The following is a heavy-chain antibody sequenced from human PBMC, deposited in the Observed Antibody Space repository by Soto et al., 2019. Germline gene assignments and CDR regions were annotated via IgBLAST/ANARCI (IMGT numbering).Heavy chain of an antibody. Sequence: QVQLVQSGAEVKKPGASVKVSCKASGYTFTSYDINWVRQATGQGLEWMGWMNPNSGNTGYAQKFQGRVTMTRNTSISTDYRELSSLRSEDTAMYYCARGGIVVAGTRDGWFDPWGQGTLVTVSS. D-gene: IGHD6-19*01. CDR3: ARGGIVVAGTRDGWFDP. CDR2: MNPNSGNT. V-gene: IGHV1-8*01. J-gene: IGHJ5*02. CDR1: GYTFTSYD.